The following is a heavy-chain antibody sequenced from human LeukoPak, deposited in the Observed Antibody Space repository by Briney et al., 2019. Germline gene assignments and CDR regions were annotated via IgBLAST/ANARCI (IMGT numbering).Heavy chain of an antibody. CDR3: ATRGYSGYDEKADQYYYYYMDV. Sequence: GASVKVSCKVSGYTLTELSMHWVRQAPGKGLEWMGGFDPEDGETIYAQKFQGRVTMTEDTSTDTAYMELSSLRSEDTAVYYCATRGYSGYDEKADQYYYYYMDVWGKGTTVTISS. V-gene: IGHV1-24*01. D-gene: IGHD5-12*01. CDR1: GYTLTELS. J-gene: IGHJ6*03. CDR2: FDPEDGET.